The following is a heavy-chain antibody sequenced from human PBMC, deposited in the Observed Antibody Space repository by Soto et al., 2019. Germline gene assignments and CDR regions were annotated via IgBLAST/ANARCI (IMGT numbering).Heavy chain of an antibody. D-gene: IGHD2-21*02. CDR2: FSAYNGNT. J-gene: IGHJ4*02. V-gene: IGHV1-18*04. Sequence: ASVKVSCTASGSTFTIYGISGVRQAPGQGLEWMGWFSAYNGNTNYAQKLQGRVTMTTDTSTSTAYMELRSLRSDDTAVYYCARDLEHAYCGGDCYGFDYWGQGTLVTVSS. CDR3: ARDLEHAYCGGDCYGFDY. CDR1: GSTFTIYG.